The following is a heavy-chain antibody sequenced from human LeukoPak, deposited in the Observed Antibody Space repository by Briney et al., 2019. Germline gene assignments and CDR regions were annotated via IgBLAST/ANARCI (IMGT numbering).Heavy chain of an antibody. CDR2: ISSSSSYI. CDR3: ARGDCGGDCDGPDFDY. V-gene: IGHV3-21*01. Sequence: PGGSLRLSCAASGSTFSSYNMNWVRQAPGKGLEWVSSISSSSSYIYYADSVKGRFTISRDNAKNSLYLQMISLRAEDTAVYYCARGDCGGDCDGPDFDYWGQGTLVTVSS. D-gene: IGHD2-21*02. J-gene: IGHJ4*02. CDR1: GSTFSSYN.